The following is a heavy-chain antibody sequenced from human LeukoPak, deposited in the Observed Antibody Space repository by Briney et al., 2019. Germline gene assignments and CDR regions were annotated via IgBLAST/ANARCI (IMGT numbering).Heavy chain of an antibody. Sequence: SETLSLTCTVSGGSINSGTYYWSWIRQHPGKGLEWIGYIYYSGTTLYNPSLKSRVIISLDTSKNQFSLNLNSVTAADTAVYYCARDSAAAAGYDGAFDIWGQGTMVTVSS. CDR1: GGSINSGTYY. CDR2: IYYSGTT. J-gene: IGHJ3*02. D-gene: IGHD6-13*01. CDR3: ARDSAAAAGYDGAFDI. V-gene: IGHV4-31*03.